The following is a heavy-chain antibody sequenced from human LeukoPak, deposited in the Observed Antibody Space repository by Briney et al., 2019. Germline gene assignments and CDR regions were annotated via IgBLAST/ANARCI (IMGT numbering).Heavy chain of an antibody. CDR3: ARLGSDSGQHVGALDF. V-gene: IGHV4-30-4*01. Sequence: SSETLSLTCTVSGASIGSRPYYWTWIHQPPGKGLEWVGFISSSGDTYYNPSLEGRLTISRDTSNNQFSLRLTSVSATDTAVYFCARLGSDSGQHVGALDFWGQGTVLTVSS. J-gene: IGHJ3*01. CDR1: GASIGSRPYY. D-gene: IGHD6-25*01. CDR2: ISSSGDT.